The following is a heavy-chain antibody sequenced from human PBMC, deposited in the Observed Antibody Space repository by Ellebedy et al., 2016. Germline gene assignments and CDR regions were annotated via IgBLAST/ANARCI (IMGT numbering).Heavy chain of an antibody. J-gene: IGHJ3*02. CDR2: ISSSSSTI. V-gene: IGHV3-48*01. CDR3: ARDRQYQLLGDAFDI. D-gene: IGHD2-2*01. CDR1: GFTFSSYS. Sequence: GGSLRLSXAASGFTFSSYSMNWVRQAPGKGLEWVSYISSSSSTIYYADSVKGRFTISRDNAKNSLYLQMNSLRAEDTAVYYCARDRQYQLLGDAFDIWGQGTMVTVSS.